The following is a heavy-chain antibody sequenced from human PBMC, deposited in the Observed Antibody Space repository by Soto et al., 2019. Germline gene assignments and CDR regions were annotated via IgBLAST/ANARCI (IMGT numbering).Heavy chain of an antibody. CDR2: IYHSGST. CDR1: GGSISSGGYS. Sequence: QLQLQESGSGLVKPSQTLSLTCAVSGGSISSGGYSWSWIRQPPGKGLEWIGYIYHSGSTYYNPSLKSRVTISVDRSKNHFSLRLSSVTSADTAVYYCAGGIAARPLGYWGQGTLVTVSS. CDR3: AGGIAARPLGY. V-gene: IGHV4-30-2*01. D-gene: IGHD6-6*01. J-gene: IGHJ4*02.